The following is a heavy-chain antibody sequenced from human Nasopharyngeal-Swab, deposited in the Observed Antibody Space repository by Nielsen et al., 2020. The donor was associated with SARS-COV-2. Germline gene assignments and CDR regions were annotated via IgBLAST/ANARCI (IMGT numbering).Heavy chain of an antibody. V-gene: IGHV4-34*01. Sequence: PGKGLEWIGEINHSGSTNYNPSLKSRVTISVDTSKNQFSLKLSSVTAADTAVYYCARIEDCSSTGCYDYFDYWGQGTLVTVSS. D-gene: IGHD2-2*01. J-gene: IGHJ4*02. CDR3: ARIEDCSSTGCYDYFDY. CDR2: INHSGST.